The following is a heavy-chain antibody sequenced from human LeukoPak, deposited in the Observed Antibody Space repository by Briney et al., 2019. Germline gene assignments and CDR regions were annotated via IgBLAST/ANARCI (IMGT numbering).Heavy chain of an antibody. Sequence: SETLSLTCTVSGGSISSYYWSWIRQPPGKGLEWSGYIYYSGSTNYNPSLKSRVTISVDTSKNQFSLKLSSVTAADTAVYYCAGEEMATSGYFDYWGQGTLVTVSS. J-gene: IGHJ4*02. CDR1: GGSISSYY. CDR3: AGEEMATSGYFDY. CDR2: IYYSGST. D-gene: IGHD5-24*01. V-gene: IGHV4-59*01.